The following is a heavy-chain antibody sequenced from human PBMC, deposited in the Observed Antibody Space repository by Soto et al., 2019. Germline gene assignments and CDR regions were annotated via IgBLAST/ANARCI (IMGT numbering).Heavy chain of an antibody. J-gene: IGHJ5*02. CDR2: INPNSGGT. CDR1: GYTFTSYA. D-gene: IGHD6-13*01. CDR3: ARDNSRTFPAAPGDKKSDSSGWWFDP. V-gene: IGHV1-2*04. Sequence: GASVKVSCKSSGYTFTSYAMHCVRQAPGQGLEWMGWINPNSGGTNYAQKFQGWVTMTRDTSISTAYMELSRLRSDDTAIYYCARDNSRTFPAAPGDKKSDSSGWWFDPWGQGTLVTVSS.